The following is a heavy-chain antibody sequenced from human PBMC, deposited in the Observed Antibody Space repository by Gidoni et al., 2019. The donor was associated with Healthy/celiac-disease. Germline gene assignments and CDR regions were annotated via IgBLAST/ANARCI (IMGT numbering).Heavy chain of an antibody. D-gene: IGHD6-19*01. CDR3: ARSSGWMGGAAFDI. CDR2: IKQDGSEK. J-gene: IGHJ3*02. CDR1: GFTCSSYW. V-gene: IGHV3-7*01. Sequence: EVQLLESGGGLVQPGGSLRLSCAASGFTCSSYWMSWFRQAPGKGLGWVANIKQDGSEKYYVDSVKGRFTISRDNAKNSLYLQMNSLRAEDTAVYYCARSSGWMGGAAFDIWGQGTMVTVSS.